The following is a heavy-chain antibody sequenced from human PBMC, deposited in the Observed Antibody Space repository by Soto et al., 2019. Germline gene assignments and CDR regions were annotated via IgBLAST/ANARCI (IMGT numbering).Heavy chain of an antibody. D-gene: IGHD2-21*01. J-gene: IGHJ3*02. CDR2: IIWNGGST. CDR1: GFTFEDYG. V-gene: IGHV3-20*04. Sequence: GVLRLSCAASGFTFEDYGMNWVRQAPGKGLEWVSGIIWNGGSTSYADSVKGRFTISRDDSKNTLYLQMNSLKTEDTAVYYCTTGLVKGRGAFDIWGQGTKVTVSS. CDR3: TTGLVKGRGAFDI.